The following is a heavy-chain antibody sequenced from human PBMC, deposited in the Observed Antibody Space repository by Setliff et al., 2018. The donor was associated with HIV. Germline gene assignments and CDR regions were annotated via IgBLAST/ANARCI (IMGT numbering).Heavy chain of an antibody. CDR3: ARESGSYYRDLDY. CDR2: ISAYNGNT. J-gene: IGHJ4*02. D-gene: IGHD1-26*01. Sequence: ASVKVSCKASGYTFISYDINWVRQAPGQGLEWMGWISAYNGNTRYAQKLQGRVTMTTDASTSTAYMELRSLRSDDTAVYYCARESGSYYRDLDYWGQGTLVTVSS. CDR1: GYTFISYD. V-gene: IGHV1-18*01.